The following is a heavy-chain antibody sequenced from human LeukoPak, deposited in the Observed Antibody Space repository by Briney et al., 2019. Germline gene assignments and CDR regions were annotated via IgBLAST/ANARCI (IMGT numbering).Heavy chain of an antibody. D-gene: IGHD3-22*01. CDR2: INPNGGGT. CDR3: AREYTTEYYYDSSGYPVHWFDP. CDR1: GYTFTGYY. V-gene: IGHV1-2*02. J-gene: IGHJ5*02. Sequence: ASVKVSCKASGYTFTGYYMHWVRQAPGQGLEWMGWINPNGGGTNYAQKFQGRVTMTRDTSISTAYMELSRLRSDDTAVYYCAREYTTEYYYDSSGYPVHWFDPWGQGTLVTVSS.